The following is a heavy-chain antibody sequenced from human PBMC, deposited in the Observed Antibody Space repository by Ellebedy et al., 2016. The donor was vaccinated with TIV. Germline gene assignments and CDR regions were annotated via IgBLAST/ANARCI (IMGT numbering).Heavy chain of an antibody. CDR3: TKLYYSVAAGGP. J-gene: IGHJ4*02. V-gene: IGHV3-73*01. D-gene: IGHD1-26*01. CDR2: IRTKPNNYAT. CDR1: GFTFSDSA. Sequence: PGGSLRLSCTASGFTFSDSAMHWVRQASGKGLEWIARIRTKPNNYATTYSASVKGRFTISRDDSRQTAFLQMNDLKTEDTAVYYCTKLYYSVAAGGPWGQGTLVTVSS.